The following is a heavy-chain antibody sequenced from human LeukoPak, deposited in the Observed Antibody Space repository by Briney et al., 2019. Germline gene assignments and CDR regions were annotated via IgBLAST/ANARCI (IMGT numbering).Heavy chain of an antibody. D-gene: IGHD6-13*01. CDR1: GFTFSSYS. CDR2: VSYDGTNK. Sequence: GGSLRLSCSASGFTFSSYSMNWVRQAPGKGLEWVALVSYDGTNKYYADSVMGRFTVSRDNSKNTLYLQMNSLRTEDTAVYYCASSPSSYFDYWGQGTLVTVSS. V-gene: IGHV3-30*03. J-gene: IGHJ4*02. CDR3: ASSPSSYFDY.